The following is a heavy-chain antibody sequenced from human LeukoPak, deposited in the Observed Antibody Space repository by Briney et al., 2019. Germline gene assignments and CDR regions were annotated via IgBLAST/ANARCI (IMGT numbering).Heavy chain of an antibody. CDR3: TRDHGLDV. CDR2: INSDGSAT. J-gene: IGHJ6*02. CDR1: GFIFGNYW. V-gene: IGHV3-74*01. Sequence: GGSLRLSCVASGFIFGNYWMSWVRQAPGKGLMWVSQINSDGSATSCADPVKGRCTISRDNAKNMLYLEMNSLRVEDTAVYFCTRDHGLDVWGQGTTVTVSS.